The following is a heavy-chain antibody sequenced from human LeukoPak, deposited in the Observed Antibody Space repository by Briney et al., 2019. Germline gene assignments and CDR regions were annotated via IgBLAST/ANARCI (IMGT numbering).Heavy chain of an antibody. CDR3: AKDRGYSGYDHSAN. CDR1: GFTFSSYA. CDR2: IWYDGSNK. Sequence: GGSLRLSCAASGFTFSSYAMHWVRQAPGKGLEWVAVIWYDGSNKYYADSVKGRFTTSRDNSKNTLYLQMNSLRAEDTAVYYCAKDRGYSGYDHSANWGQGTLVTVSS. J-gene: IGHJ4*02. D-gene: IGHD5-12*01. V-gene: IGHV3-33*06.